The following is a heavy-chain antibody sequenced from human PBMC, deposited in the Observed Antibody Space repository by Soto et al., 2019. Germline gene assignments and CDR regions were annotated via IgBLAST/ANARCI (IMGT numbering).Heavy chain of an antibody. V-gene: IGHV3-7*01. CDR3: XXXXXXXXXXXYFDY. CDR2: INQDGGAK. Sequence: EVHLVESGGNLVQPGGSLRFSCVASGFTFSSYWMTXVRQXPXXXXXXVGNINQDGGAKYYVDSVKGRFTISRDNXXXXXXXXXXXXXXXXXXXXXXXXXXXXXXXXXYFDYWGPGTLVTVSS. CDR1: GFTFSSYW. J-gene: IGHJ4*02.